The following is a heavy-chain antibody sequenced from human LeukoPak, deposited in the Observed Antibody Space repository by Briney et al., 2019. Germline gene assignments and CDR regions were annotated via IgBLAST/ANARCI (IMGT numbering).Heavy chain of an antibody. CDR3: AKSAVVTLDAFDI. J-gene: IGHJ3*02. V-gene: IGHV3-23*01. Sequence: PGGSLTLFCAASGFTFSSYAMSWVRQAPGKGLEWVSAISGSGGSTYYADSVKGRFTISRDNSKNTLYLQMNSLRAEDTAVYYCAKSAVVTLDAFDIWGQGTMVTVSS. CDR2: ISGSGGST. D-gene: IGHD4-23*01. CDR1: GFTFSSYA.